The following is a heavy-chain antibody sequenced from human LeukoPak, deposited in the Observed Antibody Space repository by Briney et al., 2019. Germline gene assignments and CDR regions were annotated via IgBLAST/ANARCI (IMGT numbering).Heavy chain of an antibody. V-gene: IGHV4-59*01. Sequence: SETLSLTCPVSGDSFSNYYWSWLRQSPGKELEGIGYMYNRGSTIYNPSLKSRVTISTDTSKNQFSLRLTSVTAADTAVYYCARAEKAVTGTLDSWGQGTLITVSA. CDR1: GDSFSNYY. CDR3: ARAEKAVTGTLDS. J-gene: IGHJ4*02. D-gene: IGHD6-19*01. CDR2: MYNRGST.